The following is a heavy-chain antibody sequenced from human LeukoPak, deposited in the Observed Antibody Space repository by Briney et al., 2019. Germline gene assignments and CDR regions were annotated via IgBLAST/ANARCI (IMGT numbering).Heavy chain of an antibody. CDR1: GGSISSYY. CDR2: IYYSGST. J-gene: IGHJ4*02. CDR3: ARDNEDYYDSSGYYSDY. Sequence: SETLSLTCTVSGGSISSYYWSWIRQPPGKGLEWIGYIYYSGSTNYNPSLKSRVTISVDTSKNQFSLKLSSVTAADTAVYYCARDNEDYYDSSGYYSDYWGQGTLVTVSS. D-gene: IGHD3-22*01. V-gene: IGHV4-59*01.